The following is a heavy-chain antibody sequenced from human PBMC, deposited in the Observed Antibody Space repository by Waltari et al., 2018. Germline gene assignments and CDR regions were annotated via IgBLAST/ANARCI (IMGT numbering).Heavy chain of an antibody. Sequence: QVQLQESGPGLVKPSETLSLTCTVSGYSISSGYYWGWIRQPPGKGLEWIGSIYHSGSTYYNPSLKSRVNISVDTSKNQFSLKLSSVTAADTAVYYCARARRDGYNRYYFDYWGQGTLVTVSS. V-gene: IGHV4-38-2*02. CDR3: ARARRDGYNRYYFDY. CDR2: IYHSGST. J-gene: IGHJ4*02. D-gene: IGHD5-12*01. CDR1: GYSISSGYY.